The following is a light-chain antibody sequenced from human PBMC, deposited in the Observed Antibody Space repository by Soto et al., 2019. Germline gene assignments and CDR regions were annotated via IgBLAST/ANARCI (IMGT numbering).Light chain of an antibody. V-gene: IGLV2-11*01. CDR2: DVT. CDR1: NSDVGGFDS. CDR3: CSSAGANPFV. J-gene: IGLJ2*01. Sequence: QSVLTQPPSVSGSPGQSVTISCAETNSDVGGFDSVSWYQQHPGRAPQLMIYDVTKRPSGVPNRFSGSKSGNTASLTISGLHDEDAADFCCCSSAGANPFVFGGGTKLTVL.